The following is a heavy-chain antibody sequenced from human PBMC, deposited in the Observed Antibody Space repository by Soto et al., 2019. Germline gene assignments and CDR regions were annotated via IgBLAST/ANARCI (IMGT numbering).Heavy chain of an antibody. CDR2: ISAYNGNT. J-gene: IGHJ4*02. V-gene: IGHV1-18*01. D-gene: IGHD2-21*02. Sequence: ASVKVSCKASGYIFSANYIHWVRQAPGQGLEWLGWISAYNGNTNYAQKLQGRVTMTTDTSTSTAYMELRSLRSDDTAVYYCARTGFLTDPFDYWGQGTLVTVSS. CDR3: ARTGFLTDPFDY. CDR1: GYIFSANY.